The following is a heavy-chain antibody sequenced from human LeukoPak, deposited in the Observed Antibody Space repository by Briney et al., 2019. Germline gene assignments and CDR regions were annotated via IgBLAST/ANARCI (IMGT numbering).Heavy chain of an antibody. Sequence: SETLSLTCAVYGGSFSGYYWSWIRQPPGKGLEWIGEINHSGSTNYNPSLKSRVTISVDTSKNQFSLKLSSVTAADTAVYYCAGTYSYGYLQFDYWGQGTLVTVSS. CDR2: INHSGST. CDR1: GGSFSGYY. J-gene: IGHJ4*02. V-gene: IGHV4-34*01. D-gene: IGHD5-18*01. CDR3: AGTYSYGYLQFDY.